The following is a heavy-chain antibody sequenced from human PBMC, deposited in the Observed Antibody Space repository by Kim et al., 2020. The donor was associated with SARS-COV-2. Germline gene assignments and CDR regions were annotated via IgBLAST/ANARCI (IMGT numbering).Heavy chain of an antibody. Sequence: AQKFQGRVTITADKSTGTAYMELSSLRSEDTAVYYCARVKYYYDSSGYDYWGQGTLVTVSS. D-gene: IGHD3-22*01. CDR3: ARVKYYYDSSGYDY. J-gene: IGHJ4*02. V-gene: IGHV1-69*04.